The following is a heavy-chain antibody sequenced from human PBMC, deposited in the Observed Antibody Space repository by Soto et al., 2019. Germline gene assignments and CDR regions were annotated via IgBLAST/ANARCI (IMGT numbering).Heavy chain of an antibody. CDR3: ASYVPPGSYGFFDY. V-gene: IGHV3-48*01. Sequence: EVQLVESGGGLVQPGGSLRLSCAASGFTFSSYSMNWVRQAPGKGLEWVSYIGSSSSTIYYADSVKGRFTISRDNAKNSLYLQMNSLRAEDTAVYYCASYVPPGSYGFFDYWGQGTLVTVSS. CDR1: GFTFSSYS. J-gene: IGHJ4*02. D-gene: IGHD3-10*01. CDR2: IGSSSSTI.